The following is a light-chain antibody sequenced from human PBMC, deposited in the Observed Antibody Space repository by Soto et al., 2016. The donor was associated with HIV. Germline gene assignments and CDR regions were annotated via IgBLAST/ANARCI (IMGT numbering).Light chain of an antibody. CDR1: TLRNFY. J-gene: IGLJ2*01. CDR2: GKN. CDR3: NSRDNTTNHLV. Sequence: SSELTQDPAVSVALGQTVRITCQGDTLRNFYASWYQQRPGQAPLLVIYGKNNRPSGIPDRFSGSTSGNIASLTITGPQANDEADYYCNSRDNTTNHLVFGGGTKLTVL. V-gene: IGLV3-19*01.